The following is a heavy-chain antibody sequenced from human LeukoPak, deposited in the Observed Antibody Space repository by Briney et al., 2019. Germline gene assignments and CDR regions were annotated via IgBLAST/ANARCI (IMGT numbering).Heavy chain of an antibody. J-gene: IGHJ4*02. CDR3: AKDPTYYGSGSYRDY. CDR2: ISGSGGST. V-gene: IGHV3-23*01. CDR1: GFTFSSYA. Sequence: GGSLRLSCAASGFTFSSYAMSWVRQAPGKGLEWVSAISGSGGSTYYADSVKGRITISRDNSKNTLYLQMNSLRAEDTAVYYCAKDPTYYGSGSYRDYWGQGTLVTVSS. D-gene: IGHD3-10*01.